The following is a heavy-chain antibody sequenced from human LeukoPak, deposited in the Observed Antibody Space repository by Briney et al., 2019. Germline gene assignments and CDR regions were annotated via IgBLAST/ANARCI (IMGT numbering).Heavy chain of an antibody. J-gene: IGHJ5*02. CDR3: ASHSGSYH. CDR1: GFTFSSYA. Sequence: AGGSLRLSCAASGFTFSSYAMNWVRQAPGKGLEWVSSISSSSNYIYYADSVKGRFTISRDNAKTSVYLQMNSLRAEDTAVYYCASHSGSYHWGQGTLVTVSS. CDR2: ISSSSNYI. D-gene: IGHD1-26*01. V-gene: IGHV3-21*01.